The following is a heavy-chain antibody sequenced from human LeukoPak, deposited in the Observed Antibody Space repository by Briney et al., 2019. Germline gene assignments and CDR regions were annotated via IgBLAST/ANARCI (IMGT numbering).Heavy chain of an antibody. D-gene: IGHD3-22*01. V-gene: IGHV4-59*12. CDR2: IYYSGST. CDR1: GGSISSYY. Sequence: PSETLSLTCTVSGGSISSYYWSWIRQPPGKGLEWIGYIYYSGSTNYNPSLKSRVTISVDTSKNQFSLKLSSVTAADTAVYYCARDQYYYDSSGYSIVDYWGQGTLVTVSS. CDR3: ARDQYYYDSSGYSIVDY. J-gene: IGHJ4*02.